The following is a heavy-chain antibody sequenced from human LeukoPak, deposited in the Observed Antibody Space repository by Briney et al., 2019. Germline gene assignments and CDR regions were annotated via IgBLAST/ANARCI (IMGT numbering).Heavy chain of an antibody. Sequence: PSETLSLTCTVSGGSVSSYYWNWIRQPPGKGLEWIGYISYSGSTIYNPSLKSRVTISVDTSKNQFSLNLSSVNAADTAVYYCAREITGSGTDYYWGQGTLVTVSS. CDR3: AREITGSGTDYY. J-gene: IGHJ4*02. D-gene: IGHD1-1*01. CDR2: ISYSGST. V-gene: IGHV4-59*02. CDR1: GGSVSSYY.